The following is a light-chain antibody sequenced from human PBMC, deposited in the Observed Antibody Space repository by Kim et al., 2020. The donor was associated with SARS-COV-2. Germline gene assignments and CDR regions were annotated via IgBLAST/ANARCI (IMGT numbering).Light chain of an antibody. CDR2: GAS. CDR1: QSVGSN. V-gene: IGKV3-15*01. J-gene: IGKJ4*01. CDR3: QQYDNWPLT. Sequence: EIVMTQSPVTLSVSPGERATLSCRASQSVGSNLAWYQQKPGQPPRLLIYGASTGATGIPARFSGSGSATEFTLTISSLQSEDFAVYYCQQYDNWPLTFGGGTKVDIK.